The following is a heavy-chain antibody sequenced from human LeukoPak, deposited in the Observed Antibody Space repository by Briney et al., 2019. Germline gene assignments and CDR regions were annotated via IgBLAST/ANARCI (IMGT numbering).Heavy chain of an antibody. D-gene: IGHD1-26*01. V-gene: IGHV4-59*01. CDR1: GGSINSFY. Sequence: PSETLSLTRTVPGGSINSFYWNWIRQPPGKGLEWIGYIYYSGTTNYNPSLKSRVTMSIDPSKNQFYLNLKSVTAADTAVYYCARGGIVEAVDGFDIWGQGTRVIVSS. J-gene: IGHJ3*02. CDR3: ARGGIVEAVDGFDI. CDR2: IYYSGTT.